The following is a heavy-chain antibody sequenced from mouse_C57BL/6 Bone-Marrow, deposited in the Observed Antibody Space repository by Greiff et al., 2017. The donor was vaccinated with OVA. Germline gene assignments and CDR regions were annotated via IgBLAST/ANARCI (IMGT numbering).Heavy chain of an antibody. J-gene: IGHJ2*01. D-gene: IGHD1-1*01. V-gene: IGHV5-4*01. CDR1: GFTFSSYA. Sequence: EVQLVESGGGLVKPGGSLKLSCAASGFTFSSYAMSWVRQTPEKRLAWVATISDGGSYTYYPDNVKGRFTISRDNAKNNLYLQMSHLKSEDTAMYYCARGYYGSSSYYFDYWGQGTTLTVSS. CDR2: ISDGGSYT. CDR3: ARGYYGSSSYYFDY.